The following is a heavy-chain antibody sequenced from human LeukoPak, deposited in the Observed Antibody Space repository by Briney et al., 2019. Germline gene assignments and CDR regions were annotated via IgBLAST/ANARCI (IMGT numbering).Heavy chain of an antibody. V-gene: IGHV4-39*07. CDR2: VSYTGNT. D-gene: IGHD5-12*01. CDR3: ARDGSGYDLRYSYDFFRPSDY. CDR1: GDPISSSNYY. J-gene: IGHJ4*02. Sequence: KPSETLSLTCTVSGDPISSSNYYWGWIRQPPGKGLEWIGSVSYTGNTYYKPSLKSRVTMSIDTSKNQFSLKLSSVTAADTAVYYCARDGSGYDLRYSYDFFRPSDYWGQGTLVTVSS.